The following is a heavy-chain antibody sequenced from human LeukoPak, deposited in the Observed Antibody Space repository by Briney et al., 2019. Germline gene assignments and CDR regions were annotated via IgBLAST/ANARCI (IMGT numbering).Heavy chain of an antibody. CDR1: GGSISSYY. CDR3: ARAGGGSSKPFDY. D-gene: IGHD2-15*01. V-gene: IGHV4-59*12. CDR2: IYYSGST. J-gene: IGHJ4*02. Sequence: PSETLSLTCTVSGGSISSYYWSWIRQPPGKGLEWIGYIYYSGSTNYNPSLKSRVTISVDTSKNQFSLKLSSVTAADTAVYYCARAGGGSSKPFDYWGQGTLVTVSS.